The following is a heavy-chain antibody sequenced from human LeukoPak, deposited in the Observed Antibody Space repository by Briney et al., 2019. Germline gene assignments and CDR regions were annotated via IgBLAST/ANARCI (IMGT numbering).Heavy chain of an antibody. J-gene: IGHJ4*02. D-gene: IGHD6-19*01. Sequence: GGSLRLSCAASGFTLSSYWMHWVRQAPGKGLVWVSRINSDGSSTSYADSVKGRFTISRDNSKNTLYLQMNSLRAEDTAIYYCVREQWLIGYHFDSWGQGTLVTVSS. V-gene: IGHV3-74*01. CDR3: VREQWLIGYHFDS. CDR2: INSDGSST. CDR1: GFTLSSYW.